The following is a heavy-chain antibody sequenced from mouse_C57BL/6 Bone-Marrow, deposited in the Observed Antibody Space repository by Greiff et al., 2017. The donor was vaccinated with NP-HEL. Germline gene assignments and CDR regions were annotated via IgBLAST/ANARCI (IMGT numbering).Heavy chain of an antibody. CDR1: GFTFTDYE. CDR2: IDPETGGT. CDR3: ARGVRRDWYFDV. V-gene: IGHV1-15*01. J-gene: IGHJ1*03. Sequence: VQLQQSGAELVRPGASVTLSCTASGFTFTDYEMHWVKQTPVHGLEWIGAIDPETGGTAYTQKFKGKAILTADKSSSTAYMELRSLTSEDSAVYYCARGVRRDWYFDVWGTGTTVTVSS.